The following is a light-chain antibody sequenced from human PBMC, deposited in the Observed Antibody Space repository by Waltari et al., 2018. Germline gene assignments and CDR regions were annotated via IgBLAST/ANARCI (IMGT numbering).Light chain of an antibody. J-gene: IGKJ2*01. CDR1: QSVLKSSNNNNY. V-gene: IGKV4-1*01. Sequence: DIVMTQSPDSLAVSLGERATIHCKSSQSVLKSSNNNNYLAWFQQKPGQPPKLLIYWASTRESGVPDRFSGSGSGTDFTLTISSLQAEDVAVYYCQQYYSDPLTFGQGTKLEIK. CDR3: QQYYSDPLT. CDR2: WAS.